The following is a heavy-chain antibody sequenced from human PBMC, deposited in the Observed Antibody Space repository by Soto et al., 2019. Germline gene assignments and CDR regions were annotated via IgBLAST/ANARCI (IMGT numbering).Heavy chain of an antibody. CDR2: VYSTGGV. CDR1: GDSIGRFY. CDR3: ARDLSGTGLDI. D-gene: IGHD1-26*01. V-gene: IGHV4-4*07. J-gene: IGHJ6*02. Sequence: QLQLHESGPGLVKPSDPLSLTCTVSGDSIGRFYWSWIRQSAGKGLEWIGRVYSTGGVTYNPALKGRVTISLDRSNNHVSLEMNSVTAADTAVYFCARDLSGTGLDIWGRGTRVSVSS.